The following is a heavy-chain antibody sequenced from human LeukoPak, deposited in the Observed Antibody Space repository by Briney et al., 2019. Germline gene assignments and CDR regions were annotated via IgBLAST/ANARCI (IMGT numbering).Heavy chain of an antibody. D-gene: IGHD6-13*01. CDR2: SSGSGGST. Sequence: PGGSLRLSCVASGFTFSSYAVTWVRQAPGKGLEWVSASSGSGGSTYYADSVKGRFTISRDNSKNTLYLQMNSLRAEDTAVYSCAKTKGYPYYFDYWGQGILVTVPS. J-gene: IGHJ4*02. CDR1: GFTFSSYA. CDR3: AKTKGYPYYFDY. V-gene: IGHV3-23*01.